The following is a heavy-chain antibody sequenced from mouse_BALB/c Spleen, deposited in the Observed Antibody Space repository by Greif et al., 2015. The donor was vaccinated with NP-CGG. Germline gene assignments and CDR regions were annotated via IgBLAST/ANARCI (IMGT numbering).Heavy chain of an antibody. Sequence: QVQLQQSGPELVKPGASVRISCKASGYTFTSYYIHWVKQRPGQGLEWIGWIYPGNVNTKYNEKFKGKATLTADKSSSTAYMQLSSLTSEDSAVYFCARWGYRYDGFAYWGQGTLVTVSA. D-gene: IGHD2-14*01. J-gene: IGHJ3*01. CDR2: IYPGNVNT. V-gene: IGHV1S56*01. CDR1: GYTFTSYY. CDR3: ARWGYRYDGFAY.